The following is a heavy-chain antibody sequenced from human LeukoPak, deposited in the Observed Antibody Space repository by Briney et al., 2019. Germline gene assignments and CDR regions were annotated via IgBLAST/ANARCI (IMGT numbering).Heavy chain of an antibody. J-gene: IGHJ4*02. D-gene: IGHD6-19*01. CDR1: GFSIRSLESY. Sequence: SETLSLTCSVSGFSIRSLESYWGWIRQPPGKGLEWIGSIYYSGSTYYNLSLKSRVTISVDTSKNQFSLKLSSVTAADTAVYYCARVSGVAVAATDYFDYWGQGTLVTVSS. CDR3: ARVSGVAVAATDYFDY. CDR2: IYYSGST. V-gene: IGHV4-39*07.